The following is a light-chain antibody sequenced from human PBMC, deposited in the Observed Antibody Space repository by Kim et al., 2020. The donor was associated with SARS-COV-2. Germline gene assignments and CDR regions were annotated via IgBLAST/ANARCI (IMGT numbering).Light chain of an antibody. V-gene: IGKV1-12*01. Sequence: ASVGDRVTITCRASQRISDWLAWYQQKPGKAPKLLIYEASSLQSGVPSRFSGSGSGTDFTLTINGLQPEDFATYYCQQTDSFPWTFGQGTKVGIK. CDR1: QRISDW. CDR3: QQTDSFPWT. J-gene: IGKJ1*01. CDR2: EAS.